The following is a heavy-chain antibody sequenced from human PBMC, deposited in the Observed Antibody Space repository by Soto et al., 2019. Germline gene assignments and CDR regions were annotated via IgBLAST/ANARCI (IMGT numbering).Heavy chain of an antibody. D-gene: IGHD3-16*01. V-gene: IGHV3-23*01. CDR1: GFTFSSYA. CDR3: AKGGDPPPYSYYYMDV. J-gene: IGHJ6*03. CDR2: ISGSGGST. Sequence: EVQLLESGGGLVQPGGSLRLSCAASGFTFSSYAMSWVRQAPGKGLEWVSAISGSGGSTYYADSVKGRFTISRDNSKNTLYLQMNSLRAEDTAVYYCAKGGDPPPYSYYYMDVWGKGTTVTVSS.